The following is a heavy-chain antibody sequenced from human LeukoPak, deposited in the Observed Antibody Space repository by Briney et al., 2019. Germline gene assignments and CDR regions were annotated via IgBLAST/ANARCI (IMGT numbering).Heavy chain of an antibody. CDR3: AREDSGWYVSDY. D-gene: IGHD6-19*01. Sequence: GGSLRLSCAASGFTFDDYAMHWVRQAPGKGLEWVSGISWNSFTIGYADSVKGRFTISRDNAKNSLYLQMNSLRVEDTALYYCAREDSGWYVSDYWGQGTLVTVSS. CDR1: GFTFDDYA. J-gene: IGHJ4*02. V-gene: IGHV3-9*01. CDR2: ISWNSFTI.